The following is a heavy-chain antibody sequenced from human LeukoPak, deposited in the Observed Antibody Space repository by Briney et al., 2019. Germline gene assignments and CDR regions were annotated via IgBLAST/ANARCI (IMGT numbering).Heavy chain of an antibody. V-gene: IGHV1-8*01. Sequence: ASVKVSCKASGYTFTSYDINWVRQATGQGLEWMGWMNPNSGNTGYAQKLQGRVTMTTDTSTSTAYMELRSLRSDDTAVYYCARDSHYDSSGYSENDAFDIWGQGTMVTVSS. CDR1: GYTFTSYD. J-gene: IGHJ3*02. D-gene: IGHD3-22*01. CDR3: ARDSHYDSSGYSENDAFDI. CDR2: MNPNSGNT.